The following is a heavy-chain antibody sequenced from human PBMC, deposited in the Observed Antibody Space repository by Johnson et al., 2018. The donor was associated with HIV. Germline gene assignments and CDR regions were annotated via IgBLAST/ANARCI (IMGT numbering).Heavy chain of an antibody. CDR1: GFTVSSNY. CDR2: IYSGGST. CDR3: AREQELIGERAFDI. Sequence: VQLLESGGGLVQPGGSLRLSCAASGFTVSSNYMSWVRQAPGKGLEWVSVIYSGGSTYYADSVKGRFTISRDNAKNSLYLQMNSLRAEDTALYYCAREQELIGERAFDIWGQGTMVTVSS. D-gene: IGHD6-13*01. J-gene: IGHJ3*02. V-gene: IGHV3-66*01.